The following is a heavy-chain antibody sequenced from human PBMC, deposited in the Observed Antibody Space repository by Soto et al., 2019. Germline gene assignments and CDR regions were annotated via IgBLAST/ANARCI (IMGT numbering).Heavy chain of an antibody. CDR1: GFTFSSYS. CDR3: ARARVAVAGSDLGYYYYGMDV. Sequence: PGVSLRLSCAASGFTFSSYSMNWVRQAPGKGLEWVSSISSSSSYIYYADSVKGRFTISRDNAKNSLYLQMNSLRAEDTAVYYCARARVAVAGSDLGYYYYGMDVCGQGTTVTVS. CDR2: ISSSSSYI. J-gene: IGHJ6*02. V-gene: IGHV3-21*01. D-gene: IGHD6-19*01.